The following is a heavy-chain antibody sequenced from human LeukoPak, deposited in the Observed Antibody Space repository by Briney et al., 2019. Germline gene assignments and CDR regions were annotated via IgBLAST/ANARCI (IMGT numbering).Heavy chain of an antibody. CDR3: ARADCSSTSCQLPDYYYYYYMDV. V-gene: IGHV1-69*01. J-gene: IGHJ6*03. Sequence: SVKVSCKASGGTFSSYAISWVRQAPGQGLEWMGGIIPIFGTANYAQKFQGRVTITADESTSTAYMELSSLRSEDTAVYYCARADCSSTSCQLPDYYYYYYMDVWGKGTTVTVSS. CDR1: GGTFSSYA. D-gene: IGHD2-2*01. CDR2: IIPIFGTA.